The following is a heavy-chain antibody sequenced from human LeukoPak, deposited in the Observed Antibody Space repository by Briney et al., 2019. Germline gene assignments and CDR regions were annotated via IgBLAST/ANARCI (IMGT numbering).Heavy chain of an antibody. J-gene: IGHJ4*02. CDR3: ANADSDNWNDGSGI. CDR2: ITSTSSTI. CDR1: GFTFSSYS. V-gene: IGHV3-48*01. Sequence: SGGSLRLSCVASGFTFSSYSMNWVRQAPGKGLEWVSYITSTSSTIFYADSVKGRFTISRDNAKNSLSLQMNSLRAEDTAVYYCANADSDNWNDGSGIWGQGTLVTVSS. D-gene: IGHD1-1*01.